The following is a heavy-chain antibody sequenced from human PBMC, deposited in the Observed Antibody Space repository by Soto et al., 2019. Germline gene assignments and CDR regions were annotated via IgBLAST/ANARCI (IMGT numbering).Heavy chain of an antibody. CDR2: ISYDGDNK. CDR1: GFTFSSYG. V-gene: IGHV3-30*18. D-gene: IGHD3-22*01. CDR3: AKDHEFDVDYSGTSGYLDY. Sequence: PGGSLRLSCAASGFTFSSYGLHWVRQAPGKGLEWVAVISYDGDNKYYADSVKGRFTISRDNSKNALYLQMNSLRAGDTAVYYCAKDHEFDVDYSGTSGYLDYWGQGPLVTVSS. J-gene: IGHJ4*02.